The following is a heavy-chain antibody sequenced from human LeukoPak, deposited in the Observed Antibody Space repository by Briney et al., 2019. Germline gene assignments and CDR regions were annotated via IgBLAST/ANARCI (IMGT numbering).Heavy chain of an antibody. CDR1: GFTFSSYA. CDR3: ARGVAEQWLVQRWFNP. CDR2: ISYDGSNK. V-gene: IGHV3-30*04. D-gene: IGHD6-19*01. J-gene: IGHJ5*02. Sequence: GRSLRLSCAASGFTFSSYAMHWVRQAPGKGLEWVAVISYDGSNKYYADSVKGRFTISRDNSKNTLYLQMNSLRAGDTAVYYCARGVAEQWLVQRWFNPWGQGTLVTVSS.